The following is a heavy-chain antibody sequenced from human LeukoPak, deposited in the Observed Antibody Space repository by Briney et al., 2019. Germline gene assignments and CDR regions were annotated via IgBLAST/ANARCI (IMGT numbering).Heavy chain of an antibody. CDR1: GFTFSSYW. D-gene: IGHD1-26*01. CDR3: ARDLVGAAD. V-gene: IGHV3-7*01. J-gene: IGHJ4*02. CDR2: INQNGNET. Sequence: GGSLRLSCTASGFTFSSYWMSWVRQAPGKGLEWLANINQNGNETNSVDSVKGRFTISRDNSKKSLYLQMNSLRAEDTAVYYCARDLVGAADWGQGTLVTVSS.